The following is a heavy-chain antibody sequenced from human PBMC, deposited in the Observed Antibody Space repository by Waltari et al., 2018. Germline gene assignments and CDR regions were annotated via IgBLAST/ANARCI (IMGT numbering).Heavy chain of an antibody. V-gene: IGHV3-21*01. CDR1: GFTFSSYS. CDR3: ASTPRAQGY. J-gene: IGHJ4*02. CDR2: ISSSSSYR. Sequence: EVQLVESGGGLVKPGGSLRLSCAASGFTFSSYSMNWVRQAPGKGLGWVSSISSSSSYRYYADSVKGRFTISRDNAKNSLYLQMNSLRAEDTAVYYCASTPRAQGYWGQGTLVTVSS.